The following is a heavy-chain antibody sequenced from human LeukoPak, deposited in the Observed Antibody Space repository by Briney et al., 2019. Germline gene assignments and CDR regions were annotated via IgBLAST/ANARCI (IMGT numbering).Heavy chain of an antibody. Sequence: ASVKVSCKASGYTLTSYGISWVRQAPGQGHEWMGWISAYNGNTNYAQKLQGRVTMTTDTSTSTAYMELRSLRSDDTAVYYCARDRIVVVPAANYGMDVWGQGTTVTVSS. CDR1: GYTLTSYG. CDR2: ISAYNGNT. J-gene: IGHJ6*02. V-gene: IGHV1-18*01. CDR3: ARDRIVVVPAANYGMDV. D-gene: IGHD2-2*01.